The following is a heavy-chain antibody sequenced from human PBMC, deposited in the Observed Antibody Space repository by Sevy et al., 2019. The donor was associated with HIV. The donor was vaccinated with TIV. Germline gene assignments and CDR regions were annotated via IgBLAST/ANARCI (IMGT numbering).Heavy chain of an antibody. D-gene: IGHD4-17*01. CDR3: TTTRDYGDYAGGMDV. Sequence: GGSLRLSCAASGFTFSNAWMTWVRQAPGKGLEWVGRIKSITDGGTTDYAAPVKGRFTISRDDSKTTLYLQMNSLKTEDTAVYYCTTTRDYGDYAGGMDVWGQRTTVTVSS. CDR1: GFTFSNAW. V-gene: IGHV3-15*01. J-gene: IGHJ6*02. CDR2: IKSITDGGTT.